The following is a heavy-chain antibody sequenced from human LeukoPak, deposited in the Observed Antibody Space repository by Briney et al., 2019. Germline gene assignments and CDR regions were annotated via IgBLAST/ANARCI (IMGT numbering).Heavy chain of an antibody. V-gene: IGHV1-69*05. D-gene: IGHD1-1*01. Sequence: ASVKVSCRASGGTFSSYAISWVRQAPGQGLEWMGGIIPIFGTANYAQKFQGRVTITTDESTSTAYMELSSLRSEDTAVYYCARADWNEPFYFDYWGQGTLVTVSS. CDR2: IIPIFGTA. CDR1: GGTFSSYA. CDR3: ARADWNEPFYFDY. J-gene: IGHJ4*02.